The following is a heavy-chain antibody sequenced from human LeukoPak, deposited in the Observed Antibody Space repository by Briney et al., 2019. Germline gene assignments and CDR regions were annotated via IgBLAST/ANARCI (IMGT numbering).Heavy chain of an antibody. J-gene: IGHJ3*02. Sequence: GASVKVSCKASGYTFTGYYMRWVRQAPGQGREWMGWINPNSGGTNYAQTLRGRVTMSRETSLSTAYMELGRLRAEDTGVYYCAREGGGDTAMVDAFDICGQGTMVTVSS. V-gene: IGHV1-2*02. CDR1: GYTFTGYY. CDR3: AREGGGDTAMVDAFDI. CDR2: INPNSGGT. D-gene: IGHD5-18*01.